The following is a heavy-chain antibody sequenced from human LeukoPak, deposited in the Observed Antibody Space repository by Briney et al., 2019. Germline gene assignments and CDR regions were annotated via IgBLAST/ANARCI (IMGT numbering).Heavy chain of an antibody. D-gene: IGHD4-17*01. Sequence: PSESLSLTCTVSGGSISNYCVSWVQQPAGKGLEWIGGIYTTVSACYHASLKSRVTMSVDTSKNKFSLKLSSVTAADTAVYYCAREASGDYRRVNDYWGQGTLVTVSS. CDR3: AREASGDYRRVNDY. J-gene: IGHJ4*02. V-gene: IGHV4-4*07. CDR2: IYTTVSA. CDR1: GGSISNYC.